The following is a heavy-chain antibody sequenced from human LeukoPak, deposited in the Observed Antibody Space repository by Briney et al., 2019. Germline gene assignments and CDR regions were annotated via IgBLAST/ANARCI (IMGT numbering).Heavy chain of an antibody. V-gene: IGHV4-39*01. J-gene: IGHJ6*03. CDR1: GGSISSSSYY. D-gene: IGHD1-7*01. Sequence: SETLSLTCTVSGGSISSSSYYWGWIRQPPGKGLEWIGSIYYSGSTYYNPSLKSRVTISVDTSKNQFSLKLSSVTAADTAVYYCARGSTGTTIDHYYYYYYMDVWGKGTTVTVSS. CDR3: ARGSTGTTIDHYYYYYYMDV. CDR2: IYYSGST.